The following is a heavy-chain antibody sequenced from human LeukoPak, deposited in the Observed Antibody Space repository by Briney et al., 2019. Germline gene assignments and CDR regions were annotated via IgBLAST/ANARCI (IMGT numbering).Heavy chain of an antibody. Sequence: GASVKVSCKASGYTFASYGISWVRQAPGQGLEWMGWISAYNDNTKYAQNLQGRVTMTTHTSTSTAYMELRSLTSDDTALYYCARDTARITTPGGPDYWGQGTLVTVPS. CDR3: ARDTARITTPGGPDY. J-gene: IGHJ4*02. CDR1: GYTFASYG. CDR2: ISAYNDNT. D-gene: IGHD6-13*01. V-gene: IGHV1-18*01.